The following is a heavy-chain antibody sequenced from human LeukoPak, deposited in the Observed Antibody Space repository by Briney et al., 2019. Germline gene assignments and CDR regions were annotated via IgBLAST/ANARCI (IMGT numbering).Heavy chain of an antibody. CDR1: GGSISSGDYY. V-gene: IGHV4-30-4*08. D-gene: IGHD3-3*01. J-gene: IGHJ5*02. Sequence: PSQTLSLTCTVSGGSISSGDYYWSWIRQPPGKGLEWIGYIYYSGSTYYNPSLKSRVTISVDTSKNQFSLKLSPVTAADTAVYYCARGASLEWLYWFDPWGQGTLVTVSS. CDR2: IYYSGST. CDR3: ARGASLEWLYWFDP.